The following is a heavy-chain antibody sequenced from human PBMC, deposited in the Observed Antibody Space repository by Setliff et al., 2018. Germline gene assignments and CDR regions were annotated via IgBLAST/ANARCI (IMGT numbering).Heavy chain of an antibody. V-gene: IGHV4-61*08. D-gene: IGHD3-3*01. Sequence: PSETLSLTCTVSGGSISSGDYYWSWIRQPPGKRLEWIGEIIHSGSTNYNPSLKSRVTISVDTSKNQFSLKLSSVTAADTAVYYCARLGPTYYNFWSGYYRYWGQGTLVTVSS. CDR1: GGSISSGDYY. J-gene: IGHJ4*02. CDR2: IIHSGST. CDR3: ARLGPTYYNFWSGYYRY.